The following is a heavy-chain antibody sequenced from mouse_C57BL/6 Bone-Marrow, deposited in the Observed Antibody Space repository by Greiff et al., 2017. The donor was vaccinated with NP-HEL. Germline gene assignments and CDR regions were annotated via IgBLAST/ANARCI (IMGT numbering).Heavy chain of an antibody. CDR2: IDPENGDT. J-gene: IGHJ2*01. CDR1: GFNIKDDY. V-gene: IGHV14-4*01. Sequence: EVQVVESGAELVRPGASVKLSCTASGFNIKDDYMHWVKQRPEQGLEWIGWIDPENGDTAYASKFQGKATILADTSSNSAYLQLSSLTSEDTAVYYCTTLRSNWGQGTTLTVSS. D-gene: IGHD1-1*01. CDR3: TTLRSN.